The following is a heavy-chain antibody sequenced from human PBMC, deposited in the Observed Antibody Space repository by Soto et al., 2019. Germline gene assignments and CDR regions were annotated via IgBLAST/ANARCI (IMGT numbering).Heavy chain of an antibody. CDR2: ISGSGGST. V-gene: IGHV3-23*01. J-gene: IGHJ4*02. Sequence: EVQLLESGGGLVQPGGSLKLSCAASGFTFSSYTMSWVRQAPGKGLEWVSGISGSGGSTYYADSVKGRFTISRDNSKNTLYRQMNSLRAEDTAVYYCARESGYDYFWGSYRYTGGCLDYWGQGTLVTVST. CDR3: ARESGYDYFWGSYRYTGGCLDY. D-gene: IGHD3-16*02. CDR1: GFTFSSYT.